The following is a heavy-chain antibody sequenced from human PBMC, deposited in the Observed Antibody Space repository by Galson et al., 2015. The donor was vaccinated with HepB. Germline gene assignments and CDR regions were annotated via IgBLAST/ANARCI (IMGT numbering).Heavy chain of an antibody. Sequence: SLRLSCAASRFGFTFNNFWVNWVRQSPGKGLEWVANINEDGSGKYYVDSVKGRFTISRDNAEKSLYLQMNSLRGEDTGVYYCTRVSLHPFGDVWGKGTTVTVSS. V-gene: IGHV3-7*01. CDR3: TRVSLHPFGDV. CDR2: INEDGSGK. J-gene: IGHJ6*04. D-gene: IGHD3-10*01. CDR1: RFGFTFNNFW.